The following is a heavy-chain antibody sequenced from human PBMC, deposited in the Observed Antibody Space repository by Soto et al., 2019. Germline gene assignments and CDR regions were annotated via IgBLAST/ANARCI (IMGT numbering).Heavy chain of an antibody. Sequence: ASVKVSCKTSGYTFSNYGITWVRQAPGQPLEWLGWISLYSDGTNYAQKFQGRVTITADESTSTAYMELSSLRSEDTAVYYCARDPLITGTTGDYYYYGMDVWGQGTTVTVSS. J-gene: IGHJ6*02. D-gene: IGHD1-7*01. CDR1: GYTFSNYG. V-gene: IGHV1-18*01. CDR3: ARDPLITGTTGDYYYYGMDV. CDR2: ISLYSDGT.